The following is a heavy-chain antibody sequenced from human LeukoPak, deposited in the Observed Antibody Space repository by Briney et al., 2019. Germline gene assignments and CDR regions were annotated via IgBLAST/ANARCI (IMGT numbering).Heavy chain of an antibody. V-gene: IGHV3-74*01. J-gene: IGHJ4*02. CDR2: INPDGSQT. Sequence: GGSLRLSCAASGFTFNTYWMHWVRQAPGKGLVWVSHINPDGSQTNYADSVTGRFTISRDNAKNTLYLQTNSLRAEDTAVYYCTRWRLGGSNTDDGFDYWGQGTLVTVSS. D-gene: IGHD1-1*01. CDR1: GFTFNTYW. CDR3: TRWRLGGSNTDDGFDY.